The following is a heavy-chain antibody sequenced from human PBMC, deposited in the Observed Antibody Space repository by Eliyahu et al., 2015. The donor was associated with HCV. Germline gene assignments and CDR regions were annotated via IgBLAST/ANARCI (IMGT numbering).Heavy chain of an antibody. CDR2: MSYDGSNK. V-gene: IGHV3-30*03. CDR1: GFTLSSYG. J-gene: IGHJ4*02. D-gene: IGHD3-3*01. CDR3: ARSDYDFWSGYYPLDY. Sequence: QVQLVESGGGVVQPGRSLRLFCAASGFTLSSYGMHWVRQSPGKGLEWVAVMSYDGSNKYYADSVKGRFTISRDSSKNTLYLEMNSLRAEDTAVYYCARSDYDFWSGYYPLDYWGQGTLVTVSS.